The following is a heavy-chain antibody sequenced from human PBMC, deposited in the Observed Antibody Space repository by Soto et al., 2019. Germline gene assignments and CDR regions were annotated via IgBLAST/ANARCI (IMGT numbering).Heavy chain of an antibody. Sequence: QVQLVQSGAEVKKPGSSVKVSCKASGGTFSSYAISWVRQAPGQGLEWMGGIIPIFGTANYAQKFQGRVTITADKSTSTAYMELSSLRSEDTAVYYCARGEDCGGDCYSDSRWDFDYWGQGTLVTVSS. V-gene: IGHV1-69*06. D-gene: IGHD2-21*02. CDR2: IIPIFGTA. CDR3: ARGEDCGGDCYSDSRWDFDY. CDR1: GGTFSSYA. J-gene: IGHJ4*02.